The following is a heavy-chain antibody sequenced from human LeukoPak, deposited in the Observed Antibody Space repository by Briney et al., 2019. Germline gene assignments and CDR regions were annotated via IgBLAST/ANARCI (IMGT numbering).Heavy chain of an antibody. V-gene: IGHV4-39*07. CDR1: GASISSRNYY. CDR2: IFYSGNT. CDR3: ARYIVSYPHDAFDI. D-gene: IGHD1-26*01. Sequence: SETLSLTCTVSGASISSRNYYWGWIRQPPGKGLEWIGSIFYSGNTYYNPSLKSRVTISVDTSKNQLSLKLSSVTAADTAFYYCARYIVSYPHDAFDIWGQGTMVTVSS. J-gene: IGHJ3*02.